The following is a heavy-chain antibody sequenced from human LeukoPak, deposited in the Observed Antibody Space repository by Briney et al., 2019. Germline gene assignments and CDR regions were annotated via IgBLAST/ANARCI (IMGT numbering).Heavy chain of an antibody. CDR2: INHSGST. CDR1: GGSFSGYY. CDR3: ARGGIVGAPDY. J-gene: IGHJ4*02. Sequence: PSETLSLTCAVYGGSFSGYYWSWIRQPPGKGLEWIGEINHSGSTNYNPSLKSRVTMSVDTSKNQFSLKLSSVTAADTAVYYCARGGIVGAPDYWGQGTLVTVSS. D-gene: IGHD1-26*01. V-gene: IGHV4-34*01.